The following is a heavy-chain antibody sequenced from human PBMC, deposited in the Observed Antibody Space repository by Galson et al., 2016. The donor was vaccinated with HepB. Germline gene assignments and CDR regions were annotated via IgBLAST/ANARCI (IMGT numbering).Heavy chain of an antibody. CDR3: AKDRGGDYGGGYYYYGMDV. V-gene: IGHV3-23*01. J-gene: IGHJ6*02. CDR1: GFTFNKYA. Sequence: SLRLSCAASGFTFNKYAMSWVRQAPGKGLEWVSSISGSGGSTYSAVSVKGRFTVSRDNSNKTLYLQMNSLRAEDTAVYYCAKDRGGDYGGGYYYYGMDVWGQGTAVTVSS. CDR2: ISGSGGST. D-gene: IGHD4-23*01.